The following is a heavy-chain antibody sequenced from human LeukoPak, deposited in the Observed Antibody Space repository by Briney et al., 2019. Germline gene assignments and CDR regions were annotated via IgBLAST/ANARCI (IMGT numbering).Heavy chain of an antibody. V-gene: IGHV5-51*01. Sequence: GESLKISCKGSGYSFTTYWIGWVRQMPGKGLEWMGIIYPGDSDTRYGPSFQGQVTISADKSISTAYLQWSSLKASDTAMYYCARTDSSGWGHEAFDIWSQGTMVTVSS. CDR3: ARTDSSGWGHEAFDI. CDR2: IYPGDSDT. J-gene: IGHJ3*02. D-gene: IGHD6-19*01. CDR1: GYSFTTYW.